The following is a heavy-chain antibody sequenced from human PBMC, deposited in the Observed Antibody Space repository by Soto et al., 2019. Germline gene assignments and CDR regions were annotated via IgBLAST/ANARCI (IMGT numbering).Heavy chain of an antibody. V-gene: IGHV3-9*01. D-gene: IGHD3-9*01. CDR2: ISWNSGSI. Sequence: GGSLRLSCAASGFTFDDYAMHWVRQAPGKGLEWVSGISWNSGSIGYADSVKGRFTISRDNAKNSLYLQMNSLRAEDTALYYCAKDPNYDILTGPPDYWGQGTLVTVSS. CDR1: GFTFDDYA. J-gene: IGHJ4*02. CDR3: AKDPNYDILTGPPDY.